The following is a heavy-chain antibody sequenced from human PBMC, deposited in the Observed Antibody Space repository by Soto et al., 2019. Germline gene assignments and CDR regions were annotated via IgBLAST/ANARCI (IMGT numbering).Heavy chain of an antibody. CDR1: CGSISSGGYY. CDR3: ARSGFGELYNY. V-gene: IGHV4-31*03. Sequence: PSETLSLTCTVSCGSISSGGYYWSWIRQHPGKGLEWIGYIYYSGSTYYNPSLKSRVTISVDTSKNQFSLKLSSVTAADTAVYYCARSGFGELYNYWGQGTLVTVSS. CDR2: IYYSGST. J-gene: IGHJ4*02. D-gene: IGHD3-10*01.